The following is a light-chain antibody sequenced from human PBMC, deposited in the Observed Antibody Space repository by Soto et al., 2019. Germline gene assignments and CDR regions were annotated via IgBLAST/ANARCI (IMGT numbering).Light chain of an antibody. CDR1: QSISSW. CDR2: DAS. Sequence: DIQMTQSPSTLSASVGDRVTITCRASQSISSWLAWYQQKPGKAPKLLIYDASRLESGVPSRFSGSGSGTEFTLSISGLQADDFATYYCQQNNSYVWTFGRGTKVEIK. V-gene: IGKV1-5*01. CDR3: QQNNSYVWT. J-gene: IGKJ1*01.